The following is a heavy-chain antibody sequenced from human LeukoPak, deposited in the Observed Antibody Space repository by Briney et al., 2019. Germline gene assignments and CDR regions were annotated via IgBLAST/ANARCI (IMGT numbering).Heavy chain of an antibody. CDR2: ISGSGGST. J-gene: IGHJ4*02. CDR1: GFTFSSYA. V-gene: IGHV3-23*01. Sequence: PGGPLRLSCAASGFTFSSYAMSWVRQAPGKGLEWVSAISGSGGSTYYADSVKGRFTISRDNSKNTLYLQMNSLRAEDTAVYYCAKDSSGLIVARGYFDYWGQGTLVTVSS. CDR3: AKDSSGLIVARGYFDY. D-gene: IGHD2-15*01.